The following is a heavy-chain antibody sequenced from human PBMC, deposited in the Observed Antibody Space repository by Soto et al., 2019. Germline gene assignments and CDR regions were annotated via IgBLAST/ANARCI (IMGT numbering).Heavy chain of an antibody. Sequence: SVKVSCKASGGTFSSYTISWVRQAPGQGLEWMGRIIPILGIANYAQKFQGRVTITADKSTSTAYMELSSLRSEDTAVYYCARDRSPYSSSWYNAFDIWGQGTMVTVSS. D-gene: IGHD6-13*01. V-gene: IGHV1-69*04. J-gene: IGHJ3*02. CDR2: IIPILGIA. CDR1: GGTFSSYT. CDR3: ARDRSPYSSSWYNAFDI.